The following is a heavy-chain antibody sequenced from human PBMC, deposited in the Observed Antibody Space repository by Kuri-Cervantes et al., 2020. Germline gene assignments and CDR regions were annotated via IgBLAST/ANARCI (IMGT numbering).Heavy chain of an antibody. CDR1: GFTFSGHW. Sequence: GESLKISRAASGFTFSGHWFHWARQPPGKGLMWVSRINPDGSTTNYADSVKGRFTISRDNAKNTLYLQMNSLRAEDTAVYYCARDLTGWSDYWGQGTLVTVSS. D-gene: IGHD1-14*01. CDR3: ARDLTGWSDY. V-gene: IGHV3-74*01. J-gene: IGHJ4*02. CDR2: INPDGSTT.